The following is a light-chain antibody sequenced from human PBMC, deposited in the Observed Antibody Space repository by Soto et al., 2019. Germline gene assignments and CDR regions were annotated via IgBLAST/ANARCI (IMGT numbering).Light chain of an antibody. J-gene: IGKJ1*01. Sequence: DIQITHSPSSLSASVEDRVTITCRTSQDISNYLAWYQQKPGKVPKLLIYAASSLRSGVPSRFTASAFGTDFTLTISSLQPEDVATYYCQHYGRAPAPWTFGQGTKVDIK. V-gene: IGKV1-27*01. CDR1: QDISNY. CDR3: QHYGRAPAPWT. CDR2: AAS.